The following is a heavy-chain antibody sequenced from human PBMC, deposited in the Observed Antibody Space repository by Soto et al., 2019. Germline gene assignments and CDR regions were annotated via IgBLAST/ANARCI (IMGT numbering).Heavy chain of an antibody. Sequence: SDTLSLTFAVYGGSFSGYYWSWIRQPPGKGLEGILEINDSGSTNYNPSLKSRVTISVETSKKQLSLKLSSVTAADTAVYYCASDRPITMVRGVIITSYYYGMHXWGQGTTVTVS. CDR3: ASDRPITMVRGVIITSYYYGMHX. V-gene: IGHV4-34*01. CDR1: GGSFSGYY. D-gene: IGHD3-10*01. J-gene: IGHJ6*02. CDR2: INDSGST.